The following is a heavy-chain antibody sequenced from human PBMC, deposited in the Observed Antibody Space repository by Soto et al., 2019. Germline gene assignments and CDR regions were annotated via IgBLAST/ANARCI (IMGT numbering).Heavy chain of an antibody. CDR1: GYTFTGYY. D-gene: IGHD3-3*01. CDR3: ARDRQRNTICGVVRNSYYGMDV. CDR2: INPNSGGT. V-gene: IGHV1-2*04. Sequence: ASVKVSCKASGYTFTGYYMHWVRQAPGQGLEWMGWINPNSGGTNYAQKFQGWVTMTRDTSISTAYMELSRLRSDDTAVYYCARDRQRNTICGVVRNSYYGMDVWGQGTTVTVSS. J-gene: IGHJ6*02.